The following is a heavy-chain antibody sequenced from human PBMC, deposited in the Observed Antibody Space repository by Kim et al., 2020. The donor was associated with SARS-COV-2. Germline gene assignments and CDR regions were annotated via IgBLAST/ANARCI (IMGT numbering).Heavy chain of an antibody. D-gene: IGHD3-10*01. CDR3: GGSRTFWSEDGLDV. V-gene: IGHV3-48*02. J-gene: IGHJ6*02. Sequence: ADSWKGRFTVSRDSAKNSVYLQMNSRRDEDTAVYYCGGSRTFWSEDGLDVWGQGTTVTVSS.